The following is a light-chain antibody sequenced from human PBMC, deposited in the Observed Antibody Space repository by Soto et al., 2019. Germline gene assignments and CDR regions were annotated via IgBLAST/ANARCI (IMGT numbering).Light chain of an antibody. J-gene: IGKJ1*01. CDR1: QSVSSN. Sequence: EIVMTQSPATLSVSPGERATLSCRASQSVSSNFACYQQKPGQAPRLLIYGASTRATGIPARFSGSGSGTEFTLTISSLQSEDFAVYYCQQYNNWPPWTFGQGTKVEI. CDR3: QQYNNWPPWT. V-gene: IGKV3-15*01. CDR2: GAS.